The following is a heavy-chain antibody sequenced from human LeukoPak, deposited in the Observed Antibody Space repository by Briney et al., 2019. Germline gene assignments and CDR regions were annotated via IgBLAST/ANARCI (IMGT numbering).Heavy chain of an antibody. CDR3: AFRVAENLWQGVFEL. V-gene: IGHV4-59*11. Sequence: PSETLSLTCSVSGGSINSHYWSWIRQSPGKGLEWIGYVFNGGSTNYNPSLTSRVTMSLDTSRDQSSLRLSSVTAADTAIYYCAFRVAENLWQGVFELWSPGPLVTVSS. CDR1: GGSINSHY. D-gene: IGHD1-14*01. CDR2: VFNGGST. J-gene: IGHJ4*02.